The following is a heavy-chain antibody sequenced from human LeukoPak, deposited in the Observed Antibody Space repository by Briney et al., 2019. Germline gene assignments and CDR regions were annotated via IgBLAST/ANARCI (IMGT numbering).Heavy chain of an antibody. CDR1: GSSFTGYY. CDR2: RNHRGSS. CDR3: ARGSGSYSGAADY. V-gene: IGHV4-34*01. D-gene: IGHD6-19*01. J-gene: IGHJ4*02. Sequence: SETLSLTCSVHGSSFTGYYWSWIRQPPGKGLEWIGERNHRGSSYFNPPFESRVTISLDMSRKQFSLKLTSVTAADTAFYYCARGSGSYSGAADYWGQGTLVTVSS.